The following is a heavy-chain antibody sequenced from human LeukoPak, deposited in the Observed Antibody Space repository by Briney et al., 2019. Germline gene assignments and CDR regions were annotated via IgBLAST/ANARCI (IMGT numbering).Heavy chain of an antibody. CDR2: LYYDGRT. CDR3: ACDSSGYYYWDY. CDR1: GDSVSSSNYY. Sequence: PSETLSLTCTVFGDSVSSSNYYWAWFRQPPGKGLDWIGSLYYDGRTYYSPSLESRVTVSVDTSKNQFSLKLSSVTAADTAVYYCACDSSGYYYWDYWGQGTLVTVSS. V-gene: IGHV4-39*01. J-gene: IGHJ4*02. D-gene: IGHD3-22*01.